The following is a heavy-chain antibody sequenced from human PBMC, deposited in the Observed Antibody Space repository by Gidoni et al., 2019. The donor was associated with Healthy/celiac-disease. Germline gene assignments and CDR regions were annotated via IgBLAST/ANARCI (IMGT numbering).Heavy chain of an antibody. J-gene: IGHJ6*02. D-gene: IGHD3-10*01. Sequence: QVQLVQSGAEVKKPGASVKVSCKASGYTFTSYAMHWVRQAPGQRLEWMGWINAGNGNTKYSQKFQGRVTITRDTSASTAYMELSSLRSEDTAVYYCARSLGPLLWFGELSGFSGEGIRMDVWGQGTTVTVSS. V-gene: IGHV1-3*01. CDR1: GYTFTSYA. CDR2: INAGNGNT. CDR3: ARSLGPLLWFGELSGFSGEGIRMDV.